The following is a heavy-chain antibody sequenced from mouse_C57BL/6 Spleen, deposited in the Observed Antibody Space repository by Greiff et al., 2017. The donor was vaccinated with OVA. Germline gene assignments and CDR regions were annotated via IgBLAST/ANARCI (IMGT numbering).Heavy chain of an antibody. J-gene: IGHJ3*01. CDR3: AREALDYDGAWFAY. Sequence: QVQLKESGPELVKPGASVKISCKASGYSFTSYYIHWVKQRPGQGLEWIGWIYPGSGNTKYNEKFKGKATLTADTSSSTAYMQLSSLTSEDSAVYYCAREALDYDGAWFAYWGQGTLVTVSA. CDR1: GYSFTSYY. V-gene: IGHV1-66*01. CDR2: IYPGSGNT. D-gene: IGHD2-4*01.